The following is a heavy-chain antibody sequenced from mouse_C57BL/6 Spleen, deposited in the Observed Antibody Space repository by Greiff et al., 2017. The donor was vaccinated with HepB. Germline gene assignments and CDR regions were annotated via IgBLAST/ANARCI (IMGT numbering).Heavy chain of an antibody. D-gene: IGHD2-4*01. J-gene: IGHJ3*01. Sequence: EVQRVESGGGLVKPGGSLKLSCAASGFTFSSYTMSWVRQTPEKRLEWVATISGGGGNTYYPDSVKGRFTISRDNAKNTLYLQMSSLRSEDTALYYCARHEGYWGLRRRGFAYWGQGTLVTVSA. CDR2: ISGGGGNT. CDR3: ARHEGYWGLRRRGFAY. V-gene: IGHV5-9*01. CDR1: GFTFSSYT.